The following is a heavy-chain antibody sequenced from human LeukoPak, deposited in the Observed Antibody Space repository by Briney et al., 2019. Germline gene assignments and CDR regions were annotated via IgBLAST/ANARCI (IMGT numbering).Heavy chain of an antibody. D-gene: IGHD2-8*01. CDR3: ASTSVMVYANDAFDI. CDR2: ISSSSSYI. CDR1: GFTFSSYS. Sequence: PGGSLRLSCAASGFTFSSYSMNWVRQAPGKGLEWVSSISSSSSYIYYADSVKGRFTISRDNAKNSLYLQMNSLRAEDTAVYYCASTSVMVYANDAFDIWGQGTMVTVSS. V-gene: IGHV3-21*01. J-gene: IGHJ3*02.